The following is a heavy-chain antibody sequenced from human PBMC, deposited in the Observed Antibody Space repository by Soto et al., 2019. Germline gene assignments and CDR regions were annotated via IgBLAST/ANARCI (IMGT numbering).Heavy chain of an antibody. J-gene: IGHJ4*02. D-gene: IGHD5-18*01. V-gene: IGHV3-30*18. CDR2: ISYDGSNK. CDR1: GFTFSSYG. Sequence: GGSLRLSCAASGFTFSSYGMHWVRQAPGKGLEWVAVISYDGSNKYYADSVKGRFNISRDNSKNTLYLQMNSLRAEDTAVYYCAKDHGYSYGYVHYWGQGTLVTVSS. CDR3: AKDHGYSYGYVHY.